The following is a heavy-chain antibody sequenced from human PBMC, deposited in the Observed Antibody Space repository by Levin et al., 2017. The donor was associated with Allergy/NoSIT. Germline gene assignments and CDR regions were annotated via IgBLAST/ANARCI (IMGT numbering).Heavy chain of an antibody. V-gene: IGHV3-7*04. J-gene: IGHJ4*02. D-gene: IGHD6-19*01. CDR1: GFTFSSTW. CDR3: AWGAFSSGWYPDCLDS. Sequence: GESLKISCAASGFTFSSTWMSWVRLAPGKGMEWVANIKPDGSRTYYVDSVKGRFTISRDNAKNSLFLQMNSLTVADTAVYYCAWGAFSSGWYPDCLDSWGQGTLVTVS. CDR2: IKPDGSRT.